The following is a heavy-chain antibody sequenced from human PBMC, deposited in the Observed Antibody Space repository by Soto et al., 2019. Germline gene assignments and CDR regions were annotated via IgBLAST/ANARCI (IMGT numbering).Heavy chain of an antibody. CDR1: GYTFTSYA. CDR2: INAGNGNT. J-gene: IGHJ5*02. D-gene: IGHD3-10*01. Sequence: ASVKVSCKASGYTFTSYAMHWVRQAPGQRLEWMGWINAGNGNTIYAQKFQGRVTMTEDTSTDTAYMELSSLRSEDTAVYYCATAGNRESKNWFDPWGQGTLVTVSS. CDR3: ATAGNRESKNWFDP. V-gene: IGHV1-3*01.